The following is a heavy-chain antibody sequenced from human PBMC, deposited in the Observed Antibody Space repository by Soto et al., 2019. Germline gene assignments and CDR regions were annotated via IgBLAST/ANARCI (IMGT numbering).Heavy chain of an antibody. Sequence: HPGGSLRLSCAASGFTFSSYGMHWVRQAPGKGLEWVAVISYDGSNKYYADSVKGRFTISRDNSKNTLYLQMNSLRAEDTAVYYCAKDRRYYDFWSGYPLWYYYGMDVWGQGTTVTVSS. J-gene: IGHJ6*02. CDR2: ISYDGSNK. D-gene: IGHD3-3*01. CDR3: AKDRRYYDFWSGYPLWYYYGMDV. CDR1: GFTFSSYG. V-gene: IGHV3-30*18.